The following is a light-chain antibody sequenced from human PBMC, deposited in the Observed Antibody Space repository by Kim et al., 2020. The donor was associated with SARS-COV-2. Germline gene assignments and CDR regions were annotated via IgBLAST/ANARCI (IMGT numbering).Light chain of an antibody. Sequence: DIQMTQFPSTLSASVGDRVIITCRASQTISTWLAWYQQKPGKAPKVLIYDASTLESGVPSRFSGSGSGTEFTLSISSLQPDDFATYYCQEYESDSWTFGQGTKVEIE. V-gene: IGKV1-5*01. CDR2: DAS. CDR3: QEYESDSWT. CDR1: QTISTW. J-gene: IGKJ1*01.